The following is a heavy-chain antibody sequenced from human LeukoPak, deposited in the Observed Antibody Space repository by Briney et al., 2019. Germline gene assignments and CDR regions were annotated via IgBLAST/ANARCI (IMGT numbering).Heavy chain of an antibody. Sequence: SETLSLTCTVSGGSISSNFWSWIRQPPGKGLEWIGYIYYSGSTNYNPSLKSRVTISVDTSKNQFSLKLSSVTAADTAVYYCARDYYYDSSGSYWYFDLWGRGTLVTVSS. D-gene: IGHD3-22*01. V-gene: IGHV4-59*01. CDR1: GGSISSNF. J-gene: IGHJ2*01. CDR2: IYYSGST. CDR3: ARDYYYDSSGSYWYFDL.